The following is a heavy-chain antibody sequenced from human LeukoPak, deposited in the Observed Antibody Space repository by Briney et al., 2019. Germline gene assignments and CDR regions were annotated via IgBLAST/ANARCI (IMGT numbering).Heavy chain of an antibody. CDR2: ISSSGSTI. V-gene: IGHV3-48*03. Sequence: GGSLRLSCAASGFTFSSYEMNWVRQAPGKGLEWVSYISSSGSTIYYADSVKGRFTISRDNAKNSLYLQMNSLRAEDTAVYYCARDLVGYCSSTSCSLPVFDPWGQGTLVTVSS. CDR1: GFTFSSYE. J-gene: IGHJ5*02. D-gene: IGHD2-2*01. CDR3: ARDLVGYCSSTSCSLPVFDP.